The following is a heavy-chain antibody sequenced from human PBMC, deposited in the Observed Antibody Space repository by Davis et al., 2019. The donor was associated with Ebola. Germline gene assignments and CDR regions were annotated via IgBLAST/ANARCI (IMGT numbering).Heavy chain of an antibody. Sequence: GESLKISCAASGFTFSTYWMHWVRQAPGKGLVWVSRINVDGSSTSYADSVKGRSTISRDNAKNTLYLQMNSLRAEDTAVYYCATQGVRYGDYPFDFWGPGTLVTVSS. J-gene: IGHJ4*02. D-gene: IGHD4-17*01. V-gene: IGHV3-74*01. CDR2: INVDGSST. CDR1: GFTFSTYW. CDR3: ATQGVRYGDYPFDF.